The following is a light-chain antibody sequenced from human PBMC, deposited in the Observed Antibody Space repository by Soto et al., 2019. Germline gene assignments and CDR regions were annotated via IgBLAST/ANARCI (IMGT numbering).Light chain of an antibody. Sequence: ELALKQEPSNLSGSTLNIATLSCRASQSVSGYLAWYQQKPGQAPRLLIYDASKRATGIPARFSGSGFGTDFTLTISSLEPEDFAVYYCHQRSKRRKFGEGTMVEIK. J-gene: IGKJ4*02. CDR3: HQRSKRRK. CDR1: QSVSGY. CDR2: DAS. V-gene: IGKV3-11*01.